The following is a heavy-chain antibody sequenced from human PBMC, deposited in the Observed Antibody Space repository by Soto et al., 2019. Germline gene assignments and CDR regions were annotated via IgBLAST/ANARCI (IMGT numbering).Heavy chain of an antibody. J-gene: IGHJ4*02. CDR2: ISAYNGHT. V-gene: IGHV1-18*01. D-gene: IGHD3-10*01. Sequence: GASVKVSCKTSGYTFSTYGVSWVRQAPGQGLEGMGWISAYNGHTNYAQKFQGRVTMTTDTSTSAAYMELRSLRSDDTAVYYCARVRIPMVRGVIITSVAPFDFWGQGTLVTVSS. CDR1: GYTFSTYG. CDR3: ARVRIPMVRGVIITSVAPFDF.